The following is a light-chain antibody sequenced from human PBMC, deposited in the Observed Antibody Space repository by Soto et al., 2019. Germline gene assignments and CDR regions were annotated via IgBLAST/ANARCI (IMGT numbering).Light chain of an antibody. CDR1: QGISSR. Sequence: DIQMTQSPSSVSASVGDRVTITCRASQGISSRLAWYQQKPGKAPNLLIYAASILQSGVPSRFSGSGSATDFNLTIGSLQPEDFATYYCQQANSFPLTFGGGTKVEIK. CDR2: AAS. V-gene: IGKV1-12*01. J-gene: IGKJ4*01. CDR3: QQANSFPLT.